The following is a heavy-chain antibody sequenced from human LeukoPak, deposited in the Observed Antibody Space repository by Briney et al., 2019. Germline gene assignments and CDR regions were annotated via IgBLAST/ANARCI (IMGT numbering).Heavy chain of an antibody. CDR2: ISGSGGST. CDR3: AKVARVLRFLEWFHDAFDI. Sequence: PGGSLRLSCAASGFTFSSYAMSWVRQAPGKGLEWVSAISGSGGSTYYADSVKGRFTISRDNSKNTLYLRMNSLRAEDTAVYYCAKVARVLRFLEWFHDAFDIWGQGTMVTVSS. J-gene: IGHJ3*02. D-gene: IGHD3-3*01. CDR1: GFTFSSYA. V-gene: IGHV3-23*01.